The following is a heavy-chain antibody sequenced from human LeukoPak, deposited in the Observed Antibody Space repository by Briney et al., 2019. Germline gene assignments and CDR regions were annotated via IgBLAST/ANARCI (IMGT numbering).Heavy chain of an antibody. V-gene: IGHV3-33*01. CDR1: GFTFSSHG. Sequence: GRSLRLSCVASGFTFSSHGMHWVRQAPGKGLEWVAVIWYDGSHRYYPDSVKGRFTISRDNSKNTLLLQMDSLRVDDTAVYYCVRDNAAADGALDYWGQGSLVTVSS. J-gene: IGHJ4*02. CDR2: IWYDGSHR. D-gene: IGHD5-24*01. CDR3: VRDNAAADGALDY.